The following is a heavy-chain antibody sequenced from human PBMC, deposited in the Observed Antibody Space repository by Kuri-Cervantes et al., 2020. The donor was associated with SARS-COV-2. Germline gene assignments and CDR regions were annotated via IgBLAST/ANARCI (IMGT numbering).Heavy chain of an antibody. V-gene: IGHV1-46*01. D-gene: IGHD3-3*01. J-gene: IGHJ5*02. Sequence: ASVKVSCKASGYTFTSNFMHWVRQATGQGLEWMGVIDPIYGSTTPAQKFQGRVTMTTDTSTSTAYMELRSLRSDDTAVYYCARGRGQVITIFGVDPWRGGWFDPWGQGTLVTVSS. CDR1: GYTFTSNF. CDR2: IDPIYGST. CDR3: ARGRGQVITIFGVDPWRGGWFDP.